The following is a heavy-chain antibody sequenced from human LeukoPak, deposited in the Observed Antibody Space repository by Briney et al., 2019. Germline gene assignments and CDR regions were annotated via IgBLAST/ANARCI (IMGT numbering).Heavy chain of an antibody. CDR2: IYTSGST. Sequence: SATLSLTCTVSGGSISSYYWSWIRQPAGKGLEWIGRIYTSGSTNYNPSLKSRVTMSVDTSKNQFSLKLSSVTAADTAVYYCARDGGWGSHDYRFDPWGQGTLVTVSS. CDR3: ARDGGWGSHDYRFDP. D-gene: IGHD3-16*01. J-gene: IGHJ5*02. V-gene: IGHV4-4*07. CDR1: GGSISSYY.